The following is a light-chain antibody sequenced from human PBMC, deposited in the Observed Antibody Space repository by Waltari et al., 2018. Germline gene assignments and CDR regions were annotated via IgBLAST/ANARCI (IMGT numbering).Light chain of an antibody. CDR3: QQYDNWLGT. J-gene: IGKJ1*01. V-gene: IGKV3-15*01. CDR1: QSIRSN. CDR2: GAS. Sequence: EIVMTQSPATLSVFPGERATLSCRASQSIRSNLAWYQHKPGQAPRLLIYGASTRATGIPARFSGSGSGTEFTLTISSLQSEDFAVYFYQQYDNWLGTFGQGTKVEIK.